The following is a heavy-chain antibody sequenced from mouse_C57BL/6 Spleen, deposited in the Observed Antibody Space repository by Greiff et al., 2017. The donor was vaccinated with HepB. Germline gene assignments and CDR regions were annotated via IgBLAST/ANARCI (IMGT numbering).Heavy chain of an antibody. CDR3: ARDLHC. CDR1: GYSITSGYY. Sequence: EVQRVESGPGLVKPSQSLSLTCSVTGYSITSGYYWTWIRQFPGNKLEWMGYISYDGSNNYNPSLKNRISIPRDTSKNQFFLKLNSVTTEETATYYCARDLHCWGQGTTLPVSS. CDR2: ISYDGSN. J-gene: IGHJ2*01. V-gene: IGHV3-6*01.